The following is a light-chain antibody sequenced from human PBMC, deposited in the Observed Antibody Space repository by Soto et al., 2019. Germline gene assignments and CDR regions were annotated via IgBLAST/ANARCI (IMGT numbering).Light chain of an antibody. J-gene: IGKJ5*01. CDR2: GAS. Sequence: EIVLTQSPAPLSLSPGERAPLSCRAGHNGGTSLVWYHQKPGRAPRLLIYGASTRATGIPARFSGSGSGTEFTLTISSLQSEDFAVYYCQQYNIWPPFGQGTRLEIK. CDR1: HNGGTS. CDR3: QQYNIWPP. V-gene: IGKV3-15*01.